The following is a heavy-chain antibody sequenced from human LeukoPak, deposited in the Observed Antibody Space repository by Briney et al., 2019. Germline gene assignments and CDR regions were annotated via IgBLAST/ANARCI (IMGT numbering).Heavy chain of an antibody. D-gene: IGHD3-10*01. CDR1: GGSISSYY. V-gene: IGHV4-4*07. J-gene: IGHJ5*02. CDR2: IYTSGST. CDR3: AXXGYXYGSGSRYNWFDP. Sequence: PSETLSLTCTVSGGSISSYYWSWIRQPAGKGLEWIGRIYTSGSTNYNPSLKSRVTMSVDTSKNQFSLKLSSVTAADTAVYYCAXXGYXYGSGSRYNWFDPWGQGTLVTVSS.